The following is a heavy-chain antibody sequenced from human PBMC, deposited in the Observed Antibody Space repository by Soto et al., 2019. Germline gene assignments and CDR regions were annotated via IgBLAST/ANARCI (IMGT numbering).Heavy chain of an antibody. J-gene: IGHJ6*02. CDR2: INPSGGST. Sequence: QVQLVQSGAEVKKPGASVKVSCKASGYTFTSYYMHWVRQAPGQGLEWMGIINPSGGSTSYAQKFQGRVTMTRDTSTSTVYMELSSLRSEDRAVYYCAMPAPFSSSWYYYDSTGGGMDVWGQGTTVTVSS. CDR1: GYTFTSYY. D-gene: IGHD3-22*01. V-gene: IGHV1-46*01. CDR3: AMPAPFSSSWYYYDSTGGGMDV.